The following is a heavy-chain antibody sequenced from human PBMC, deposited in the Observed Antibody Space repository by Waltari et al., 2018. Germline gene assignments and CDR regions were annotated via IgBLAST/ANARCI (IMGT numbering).Heavy chain of an antibody. CDR2: FDPGDGDR. CDR3: ATGLITISGVTNDF. J-gene: IGHJ4*02. CDR1: GQTVTELS. Sequence: QVQLIQSGAEVKKPGASLRVSCKVSGQTVTELSMHWVRQAPGKGLEWMAGFDPGDGDRLYARAFQGRITMTEDTPADTAYLELSSLRSNDTAIYFCATGLITISGVTNDFWGQGTLVTVSS. D-gene: IGHD3-3*01. V-gene: IGHV1-24*01.